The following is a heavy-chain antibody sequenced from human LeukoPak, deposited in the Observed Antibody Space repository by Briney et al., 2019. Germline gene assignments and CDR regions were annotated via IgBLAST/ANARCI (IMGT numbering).Heavy chain of an antibody. Sequence: SETLSLTCAVYGGSFSCYYWSWIRQPPGKGLEWIGEINHSGSTNYNPSLKSRVTISVDTSKNQFSLKLSSVTAADTAVYYCTKYFYDSSGYSGWFDPWGQGTLVTVSS. J-gene: IGHJ5*02. D-gene: IGHD3-22*01. CDR3: TKYFYDSSGYSGWFDP. V-gene: IGHV4-34*01. CDR2: INHSGST. CDR1: GGSFSCYY.